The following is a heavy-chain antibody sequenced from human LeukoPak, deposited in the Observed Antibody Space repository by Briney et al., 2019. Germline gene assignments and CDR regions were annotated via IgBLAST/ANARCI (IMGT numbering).Heavy chain of an antibody. V-gene: IGHV4-59*01. J-gene: IGHJ4*02. CDR2: IYYSGST. CDR1: GGSISSYY. Sequence: PSETLSLTCTVSGGSISSYYWSWIRQPPGKGLEWIGYIYYSGSTNYNPSLKSRVTISVDTSKNQFSLKLSSVTAADTAVYYCAREGLQPSFDYWGRGTLVTVSS. D-gene: IGHD6-13*01. CDR3: AREGLQPSFDY.